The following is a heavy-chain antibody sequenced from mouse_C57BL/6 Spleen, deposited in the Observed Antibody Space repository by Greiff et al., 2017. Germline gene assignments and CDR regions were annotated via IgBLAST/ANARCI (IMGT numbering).Heavy chain of an antibody. CDR2: ISSGSSTI. CDR3: ARPSLQLFFDY. J-gene: IGHJ2*01. Sequence: DVMLVESGGGLVKPGGSLKLSCAASGFTFSDYGMHWVRQAPEKGLEWVAYISSGSSTIYYADTVKGRFTISRDNAKNTLFLQMTSLRSEDSAMYYCARPSLQLFFDYWGQGTTLTVSS. CDR1: GFTFSDYG. V-gene: IGHV5-17*01. D-gene: IGHD4-1*02.